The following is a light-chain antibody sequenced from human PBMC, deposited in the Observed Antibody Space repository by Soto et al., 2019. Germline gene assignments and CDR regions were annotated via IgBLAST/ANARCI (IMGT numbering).Light chain of an antibody. CDR1: SSNIGRNT. V-gene: IGLV1-44*01. J-gene: IGLJ1*01. CDR3: AAWDDSLTGLNV. CDR2: DNN. Sequence: QSVLSQPPSASGTPGQRVAISCSGSSSNIGRNTVNWYQQLPGTAPKLLIYDNNRRPSGVPDRFSGSKSGTSASLAISGLQSEDEADYYCAAWDDSLTGLNVFGPGTKVTVL.